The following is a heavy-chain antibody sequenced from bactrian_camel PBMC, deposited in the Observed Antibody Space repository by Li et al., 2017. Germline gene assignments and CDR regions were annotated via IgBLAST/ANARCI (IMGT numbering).Heavy chain of an antibody. CDR1: GHSRGSNC. Sequence: LSCVVSGHSRGSNCAGWFRQAPGKEREGVAVITSDGRATIANSVKGRFTISRDNAAKNILYLQMNDLRPEDTAMYYCATRRSVRFQCNLFSHDSLFGQGTQVTVS. CDR2: ITSDGRA. V-gene: IGHV3S57*01. D-gene: IGHD4*01. J-gene: IGHJ4*01.